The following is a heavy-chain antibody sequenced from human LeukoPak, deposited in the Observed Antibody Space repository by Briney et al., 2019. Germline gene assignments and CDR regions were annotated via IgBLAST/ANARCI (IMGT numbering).Heavy chain of an antibody. CDR1: GFIFSNYA. J-gene: IGHJ4*02. CDR3: ARRAPSHDFDD. Sequence: PGRSLRLSCAASGFIFSNYAIHWVRQAPGKGLEWVAVISNDGNNKNYADSVKGRFTISRDNAKNSLYLQMNSLRVEDTALYYCARRAPSHDFDDWGQGTLVTVSS. V-gene: IGHV3-30*04. CDR2: ISNDGNNK.